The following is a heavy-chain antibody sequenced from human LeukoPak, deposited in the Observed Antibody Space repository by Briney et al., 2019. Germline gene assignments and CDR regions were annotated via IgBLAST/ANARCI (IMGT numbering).Heavy chain of an antibody. CDR3: ARQSPLLWFGENYYFDY. J-gene: IGHJ4*02. V-gene: IGHV4-39*01. CDR2: IYYSGST. D-gene: IGHD3-10*01. CDR1: GGSISSSTYY. Sequence: SETLSLTCTVSGGSISSSTYYWGWLRQPPGKGLEWIRSIYYSGSTYYNPSLKSRVTISVDTSKNQFSLKLSSVTAAGTAVYYCARQSPLLWFGENYYFDYWGQGALVTVSS.